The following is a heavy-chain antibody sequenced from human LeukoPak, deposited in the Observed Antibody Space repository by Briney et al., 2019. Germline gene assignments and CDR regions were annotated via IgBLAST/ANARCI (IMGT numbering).Heavy chain of an antibody. J-gene: IGHJ6*02. CDR3: ARGVDYGDYGDYYYGMDV. CDR1: GGTFSSYA. CDR2: INPSGGST. V-gene: IGHV1-46*01. D-gene: IGHD4-17*01. Sequence: VASVKVSCKASGGTFSSYAISWVRQAPGQGLEWMGIINPSGGSTSYAQKFQGRVTMTRDTSTSTVYMELSSLRSEDTAVYYCARGVDYGDYGDYYYGMDVWGQGTTVTVSS.